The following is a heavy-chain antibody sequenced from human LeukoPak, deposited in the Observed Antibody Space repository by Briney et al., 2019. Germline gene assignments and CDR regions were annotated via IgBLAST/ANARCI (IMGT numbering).Heavy chain of an antibody. J-gene: IGHJ4*02. V-gene: IGHV3-9*01. CDR2: ISWNSINI. D-gene: IGHD3-10*01. Sequence: PGGSLRLSCAASGFSFDDYAMYWVRQAPGKGLEWVSTISWNSINIDYADSVKGRFTISRDNAKNSLYLQMNSLRAEDTALYYCATGTLTVGSQMDFWGQGTLVTVSS. CDR1: GFSFDDYA. CDR3: ATGTLTVGSQMDF.